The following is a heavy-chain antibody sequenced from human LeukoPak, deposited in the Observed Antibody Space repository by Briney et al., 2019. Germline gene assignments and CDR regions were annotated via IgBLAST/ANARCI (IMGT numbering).Heavy chain of an antibody. D-gene: IGHD2/OR15-2a*01. V-gene: IGHV4-4*07. Sequence: SETLSLTCTVSGGYTGSHYWSWIRQPAGKGLEWIGRISPSGTTHYNPSLRSRVTMSVDTSKYYFSLRLSSVTAADTAVYYCARDFYASGFYFWFDPWGQGMLVTVSS. CDR3: ARDFYASGFYFWFDP. CDR2: ISPSGTT. CDR1: GGYTGSHY. J-gene: IGHJ5*02.